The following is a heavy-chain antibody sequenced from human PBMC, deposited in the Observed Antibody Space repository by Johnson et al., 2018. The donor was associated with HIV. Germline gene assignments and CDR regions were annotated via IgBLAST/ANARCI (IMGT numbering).Heavy chain of an antibody. D-gene: IGHD1-26*01. V-gene: IGHV3-30-3*01. CDR3: AKDVELHGAFDS. CDR2: VSYDGSNT. Sequence: QVQLVESGGGVVQPGRSLRLSCSASGFTFSSYAMHWVRQAPGKGLEGVAVVSYDGSNTYYADSVQGRFTISRDNSKNTLYLQMNSLRAEDTAVYYCAKDVELHGAFDSWGQGTMVTVSS. CDR1: GFTFSSYA. J-gene: IGHJ3*02.